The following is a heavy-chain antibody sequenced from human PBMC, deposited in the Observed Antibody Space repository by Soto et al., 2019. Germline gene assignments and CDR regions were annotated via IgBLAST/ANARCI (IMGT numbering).Heavy chain of an antibody. Sequence: EVQLVESGGGLVQPGRSLRLSCAASGFTFDDYAMHWVRQVPGKGLQWVSGLSWNGVTIGYAASVKGRFTISRDNAKKSLYLQMTGVRPDDTALYYCAASRAYDSSDYSGFPYGMDVWGLGTTVTVS. J-gene: IGHJ6*02. CDR2: LSWNGVTI. V-gene: IGHV3-9*01. CDR3: AASRAYDSSDYSGFPYGMDV. D-gene: IGHD3-22*01. CDR1: GFTFDDYA.